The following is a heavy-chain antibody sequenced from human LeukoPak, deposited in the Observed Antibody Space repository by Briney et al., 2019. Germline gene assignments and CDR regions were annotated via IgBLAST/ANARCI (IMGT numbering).Heavy chain of an antibody. V-gene: IGHV3-30*18. CDR1: GFTFSSYG. J-gene: IGHJ6*04. D-gene: IGHD5-12*01. CDR2: ISYVGSNK. CDR3: AKDHSIVAPTLQYYYYGMDV. Sequence: GGSLRLSCAASGFTFSSYGMHWVRRAPGKGLEWVAVISYVGSNKYYADSVKGRFTISRDNSKNTLYLQMNSLRAEDTAVYYCAKDHSIVAPTLQYYYYGMDVWGKGTTVTVSS.